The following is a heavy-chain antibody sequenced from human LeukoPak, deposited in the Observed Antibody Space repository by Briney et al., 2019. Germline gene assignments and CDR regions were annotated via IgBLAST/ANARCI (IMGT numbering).Heavy chain of an antibody. Sequence: GGSLRLSCAASGFTVSSNHMTWVRQAPGKGLEWVSEVYTGGLTFYADSVTGRFTISRDNSKNTVYLQMNSLGVEDTARYYCARDNAPAGGGLDYWGQGTLVTVSS. CDR2: VYTGGLT. CDR3: ARDNAPAGGGLDY. CDR1: GFTVSSNH. V-gene: IGHV3-53*01. D-gene: IGHD2-2*01. J-gene: IGHJ4*02.